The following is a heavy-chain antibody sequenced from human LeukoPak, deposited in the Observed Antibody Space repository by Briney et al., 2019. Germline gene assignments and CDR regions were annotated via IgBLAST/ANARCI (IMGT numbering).Heavy chain of an antibody. V-gene: IGHV3-74*01. Sequence: GGSLRLSCAASGNYWMHWVRQVPGKGLVWVSHINSDGSWTSYADSVKGRFTISRDNAKNSLYLQMNSLRAEDTALYYCAKDEGSWFLSFDYWGQGTLVTVSS. CDR2: INSDGSWT. D-gene: IGHD6-13*01. CDR1: GNYW. CDR3: AKDEGSWFLSFDY. J-gene: IGHJ4*02.